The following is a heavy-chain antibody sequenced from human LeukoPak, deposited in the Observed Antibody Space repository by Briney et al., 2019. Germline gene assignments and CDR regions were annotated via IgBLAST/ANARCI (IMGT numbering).Heavy chain of an antibody. CDR3: AKGSRGWYVFDY. V-gene: IGHV3-23*01. CDR1: GFTFSSYA. J-gene: IGHJ4*02. Sequence: GGSLRLSCAASGFTFSSYAMSWVRQAPGKGLEWVSAISGSGGSTYYADSVKGRFTISRDNSKNTLYLQMNSLRADDTAVYYCAKGSRGWYVFDYWGQGTLVTVSS. D-gene: IGHD6-19*01. CDR2: ISGSGGST.